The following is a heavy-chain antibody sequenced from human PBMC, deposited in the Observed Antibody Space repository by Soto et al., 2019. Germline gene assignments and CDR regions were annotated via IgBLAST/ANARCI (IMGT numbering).Heavy chain of an antibody. D-gene: IGHD6-13*01. J-gene: IGHJ6*02. CDR1: GYTFTSYY. CDR2: INPSGGST. Sequence: ASVKVSCKASGYTFTSYYMHWVRQAPGQGLEWMGIINPSGGSTSYAQKFQGRVTVTRDTSTSTVYMELSSLRSEDTAVYYCARDPRIAAAGTRSYYYGMDVWGQGTTVTVSS. V-gene: IGHV1-46*01. CDR3: ARDPRIAAAGTRSYYYGMDV.